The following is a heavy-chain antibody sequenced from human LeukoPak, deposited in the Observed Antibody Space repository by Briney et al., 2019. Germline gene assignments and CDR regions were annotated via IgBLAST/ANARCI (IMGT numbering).Heavy chain of an antibody. Sequence: SETLSLTCTVSGDSISSSNYYWGWIRQPPGKGLEWIGCIYYSESTYYTPSLKSRVTISVDTSKNQFSLKLSSVTAADTAVYYCARLVRLELLGLDYWGQGTLVTVSS. J-gene: IGHJ4*02. D-gene: IGHD1-26*01. CDR1: GDSISSSNYY. V-gene: IGHV4-39*01. CDR2: IYYSEST. CDR3: ARLVRLELLGLDY.